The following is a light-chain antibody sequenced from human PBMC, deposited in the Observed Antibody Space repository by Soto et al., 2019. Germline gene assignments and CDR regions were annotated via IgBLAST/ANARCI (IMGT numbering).Light chain of an antibody. CDR1: QFLSSF. CDR3: EPRNQ. Sequence: EVVVTESPSTVPWSPRERASLSCRASQFLSSFLAWYQQIPGQAPRILVYDSTNRAAGIPDRISRSRYGTDFTLTSSTVEPEDCEIYYCEPRNQFGQAPRMDIK. J-gene: IGKJ5*01. CDR2: DST. V-gene: IGKV3-11*01.